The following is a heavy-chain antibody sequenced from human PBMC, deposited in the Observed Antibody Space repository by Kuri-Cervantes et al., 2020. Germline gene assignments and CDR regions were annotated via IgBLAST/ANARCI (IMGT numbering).Heavy chain of an antibody. V-gene: IGHV1-18*01. J-gene: IGHJ5*01. Sequence: ASVKVSCKASGYTFTTYGITWMRQVTGQGLEWLGNIRTYNGNTNYAEEFQGRVTMTTDTSTSTAYMEMRGLRSDDTAVYYCARDSGTTPGWGVDSWGQGSQVTVSS. D-gene: IGHD1-26*01. CDR1: GYTFTTYG. CDR3: ARDSGTTPGWGVDS. CDR2: IRTYNGNT.